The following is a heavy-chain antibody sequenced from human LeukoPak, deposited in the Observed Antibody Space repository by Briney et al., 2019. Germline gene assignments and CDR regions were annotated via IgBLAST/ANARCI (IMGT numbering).Heavy chain of an antibody. CDR2: IWYDGSNK. J-gene: IGHJ3*02. CDR1: GLTFSSYG. D-gene: IGHD3-9*01. V-gene: IGHV3-33*01. CDR3: ARDGVRYFDWTENDAFDI. Sequence: GGSLRLSCAASGLTFSSYGMHWVRQAPGKGLEWVAVIWYDGSNKYYADSVKGRFTISRDNSKNTLYLQMNSLRAEDTAVYYCARDGVRYFDWTENDAFDIWGQGTMVTVSS.